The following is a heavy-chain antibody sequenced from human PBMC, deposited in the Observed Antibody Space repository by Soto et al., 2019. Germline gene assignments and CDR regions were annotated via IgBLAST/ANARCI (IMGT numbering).Heavy chain of an antibody. Sequence: SETMSLTCTVSGGSISSGCYYWSWIRQPPGKGLEWIGYIYYSGSTNYNPSLKSRVTISVDTSKNQFSLKLSSVTAADTAVYYCARGAGIYYDSSGPRWYFDYWGQGTLVTVSS. CDR3: ARGAGIYYDSSGPRWYFDY. D-gene: IGHD3-22*01. CDR1: GGSISSGCYY. CDR2: IYYSGST. J-gene: IGHJ4*02. V-gene: IGHV4-61*01.